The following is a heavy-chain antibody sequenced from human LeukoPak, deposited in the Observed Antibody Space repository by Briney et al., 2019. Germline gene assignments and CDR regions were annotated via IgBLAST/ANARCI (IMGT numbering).Heavy chain of an antibody. CDR1: GYTFTSYG. Sequence: ASVKVSCKASGYTFTSYGISWVRQAPGQGLEWMGWINPNSGGTNYAQKFQGRVTMTRDTSISTAYMELSRLRSDDTAVYYCARVWLDSSSWSKGAFDYWGQGTLVTVSS. V-gene: IGHV1-2*02. J-gene: IGHJ4*02. D-gene: IGHD6-13*01. CDR2: INPNSGGT. CDR3: ARVWLDSSSWSKGAFDY.